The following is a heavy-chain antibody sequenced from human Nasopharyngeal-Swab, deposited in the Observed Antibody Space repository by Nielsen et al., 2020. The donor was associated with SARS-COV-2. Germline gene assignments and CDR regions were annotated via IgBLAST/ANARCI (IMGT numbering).Heavy chain of an antibody. Sequence: SVKVSCKASGGTFSTYGISWVRQAPGQGLEWMGGIIPMFHRANYAQKFQGRVTITADESTSTASMELSSLRSEDTAVYYCARDISKTMVEAYYYYGMDVWGQGTTVTVSS. CDR3: ARDISKTMVEAYYYYGMDV. D-gene: IGHD4/OR15-4a*01. J-gene: IGHJ6*02. CDR1: GGTFSTYG. CDR2: IIPMFHRA. V-gene: IGHV1-69*13.